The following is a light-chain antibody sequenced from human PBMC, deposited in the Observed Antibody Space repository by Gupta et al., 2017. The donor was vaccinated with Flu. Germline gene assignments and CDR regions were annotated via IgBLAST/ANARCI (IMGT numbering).Light chain of an antibody. CDR3: QQEGSSPIT. CDR1: QSVSSSY. CDR2: GAS. J-gene: IGKJ1*01. V-gene: IGKV3-20*01. Sequence: IVLTQSPGTLSLSPGERATLSCRASQSVSSSYLAWYQQKPGQAPRLLINGASSRANGIPDRFSGSGSGTEFTLTINRREPEDFAVYFCQQEGSSPITFGQGTKVEIK.